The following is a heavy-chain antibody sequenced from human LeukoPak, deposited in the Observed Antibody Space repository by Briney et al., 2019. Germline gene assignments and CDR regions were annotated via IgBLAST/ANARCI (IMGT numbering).Heavy chain of an antibody. D-gene: IGHD3-16*01. CDR2: ISSSSSYI. CDR1: GFTFSSYS. V-gene: IGHV3-21*01. Sequence: PGGSLRLSCAASGFTFSSYSMNWVRQAPGKGLEWVSSISSSSSYIYYADSVKGRFTISRDNAKNSLYLQMNSLRAEDTAVYYCARDGGFFPYYYYYYMDVWGKGTTVTVSS. CDR3: ARDGGFFPYYYYYYMDV. J-gene: IGHJ6*03.